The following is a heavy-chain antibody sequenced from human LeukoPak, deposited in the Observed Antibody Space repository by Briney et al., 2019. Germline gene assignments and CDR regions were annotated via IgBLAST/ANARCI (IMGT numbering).Heavy chain of an antibody. V-gene: IGHV4-34*01. Sequence: PSETLSLTCAVYGGSFSGYYWSWIRQPPGKGLEWIGEINHSGSTNYNPSLKSRVTISVDTSKNHFSLSLRSVTAADTAVYYCARRSYNSPFRYWGQGTPVTVSS. D-gene: IGHD5-24*01. J-gene: IGHJ4*02. CDR3: ARRSYNSPFRY. CDR1: GGSFSGYY. CDR2: INHSGST.